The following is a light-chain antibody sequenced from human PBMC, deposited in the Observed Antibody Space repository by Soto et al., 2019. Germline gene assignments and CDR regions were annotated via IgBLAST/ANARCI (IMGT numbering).Light chain of an antibody. CDR2: GVY. CDR3: SSYTTGSTLSGA. CDR1: TSDIGVYEY. V-gene: IGLV2-14*01. J-gene: IGLJ1*01. Sequence: SALPTPPPGSWFPAQPVPIRAPSPTSDIGVYEYISWHQHHPGKAPKLILFGVYDRPSGISDRFSGSKSGNTASLTIFGLHGEDEAVYYYSSYTTGSTLSGAFVTGNKVHVL.